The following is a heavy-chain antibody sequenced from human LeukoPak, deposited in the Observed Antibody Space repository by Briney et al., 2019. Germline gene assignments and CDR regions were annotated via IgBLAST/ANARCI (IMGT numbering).Heavy chain of an antibody. J-gene: IGHJ4*02. CDR1: GFALRSHW. CDR3: AKEGGGSYWNF. Sequence: PGGSLRLSCAASGFALRSHWMTWVRQVPGRGPEWVANVNRDGSETYYLDSVKGRFTISKDNAKYSLYLQMNSLRAEDTALYHCAKEGGGSYWNFWGQGALVTVSS. D-gene: IGHD1-26*01. CDR2: VNRDGSET. V-gene: IGHV3-7*03.